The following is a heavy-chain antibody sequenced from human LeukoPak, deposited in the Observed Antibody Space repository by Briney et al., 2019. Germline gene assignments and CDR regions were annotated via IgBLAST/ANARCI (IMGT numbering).Heavy chain of an antibody. J-gene: IGHJ3*02. CDR2: MNPNSGNT. V-gene: IGHV1-8*03. D-gene: IGHD6-6*01. CDR1: GYTFTSYD. CDR3: ARGGLIAARRDAFDI. Sequence: ASVKVSCKASGYTFTSYDINWGREATGQGLEWRGCMNPNSGNTGYAQKFQGRVTITRNTSISTAYMELSSLRSEDTAVYYCARGGLIAARRDAFDIWGQGTMVTVSS.